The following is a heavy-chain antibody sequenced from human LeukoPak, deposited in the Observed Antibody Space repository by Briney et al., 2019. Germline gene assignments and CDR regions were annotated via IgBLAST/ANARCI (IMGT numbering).Heavy chain of an antibody. J-gene: IGHJ4*02. CDR3: ASEGTGLDY. V-gene: IGHV3-30-3*01. CDR1: GFTFSSYV. CDR2: ISYDGSNK. D-gene: IGHD7-27*01. Sequence: PGRSLRLSCGASGFTFSSYVMHWVRQAPGKGLEWVAVISYDGSNKYYADSVRGRFTISRDNSKNTLYLQMNSLRTEDTAVYYCASEGTGLDYWGQGTLVTVSS.